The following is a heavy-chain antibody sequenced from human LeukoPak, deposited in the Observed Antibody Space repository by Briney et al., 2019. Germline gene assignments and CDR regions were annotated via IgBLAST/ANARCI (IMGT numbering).Heavy chain of an antibody. CDR3: VRFRRNSDRSDYHDDYNC. V-gene: IGHV3-21*01. CDR1: GFTFSDYS. Sequence: KTGGSLRLSCAASGFTFSDYSINWVRQAPGKGLEWVSSINPTSTSIYYADAVRGRFTISRDNAKNSVYLQMNSLRAEDTALYYFVRFRRNSDRSDYHDDYNCWGQGILVTVAS. D-gene: IGHD4-17*01. CDR2: INPTSTSI. J-gene: IGHJ1*01.